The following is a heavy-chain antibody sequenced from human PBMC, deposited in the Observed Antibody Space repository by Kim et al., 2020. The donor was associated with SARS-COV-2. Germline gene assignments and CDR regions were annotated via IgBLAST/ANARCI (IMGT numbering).Heavy chain of an antibody. D-gene: IGHD5-18*01. CDR3: ARRYSYGSNHFDY. V-gene: IGHV5-51*01. J-gene: IGHJ4*02. Sequence: YSPSFQGQVTISADKSISTAYLQWSSLKASDTAMYYCARRYSYGSNHFDYWGQGTLVTVSS.